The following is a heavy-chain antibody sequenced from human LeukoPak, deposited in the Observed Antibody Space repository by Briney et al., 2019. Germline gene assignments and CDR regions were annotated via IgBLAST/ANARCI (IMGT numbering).Heavy chain of an antibody. V-gene: IGHV4-34*01. CDR2: INHSGST. Sequence: SETLSLTCAVYGGSFSGYYWSWIRQPPGKGLEWIGEINHSGSTNYNPSLKSRVTISVDTSKNQFSLKLSSVTAADTAVYYCASHFAGGATNVYYFDYWGQGTLVTVSS. D-gene: IGHD1-26*01. J-gene: IGHJ4*02. CDR1: GGSFSGYY. CDR3: ASHFAGGATNVYYFDY.